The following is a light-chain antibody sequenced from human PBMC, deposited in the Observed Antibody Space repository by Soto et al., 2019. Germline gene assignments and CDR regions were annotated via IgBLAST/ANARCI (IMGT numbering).Light chain of an antibody. CDR1: SSNIGAPYD. Sequence: QSVLTQPPSVSGAPGQRVTISCTGGSSNIGAPYDVHWYQQLPGTAPRLLIYGNSNRPSGVPDRFSGSKSGTSASLAINGLQAEDEADYYCQSFDSSLGGSVFGTGTQLTVL. CDR2: GNS. V-gene: IGLV1-40*01. CDR3: QSFDSSLGGSV. J-gene: IGLJ1*01.